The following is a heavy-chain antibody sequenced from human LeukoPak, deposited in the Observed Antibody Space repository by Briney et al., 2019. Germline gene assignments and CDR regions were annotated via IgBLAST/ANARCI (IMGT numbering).Heavy chain of an antibody. J-gene: IGHJ4*02. Sequence: GGSLRLACAASGFSFSTYAMHWVRQAPGKGLEWVALIWHGASHTFYTYSVKGRFTISRHNSKNTVYLQMNSLGGEATAVYYCAGEIFGAGSYPDYWGQGPLVTVSS. CDR1: GFSFSTYA. V-gene: IGHV3-33*01. CDR3: AGEIFGAGSYPDY. CDR2: IWHGASHT. D-gene: IGHD3-10*01.